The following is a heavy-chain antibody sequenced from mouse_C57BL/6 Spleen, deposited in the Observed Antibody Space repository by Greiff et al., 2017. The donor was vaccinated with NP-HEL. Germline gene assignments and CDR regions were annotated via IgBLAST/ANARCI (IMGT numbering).Heavy chain of an antibody. CDR1: GYAFSSSW. Sequence: VQLQQSGPELVKPGASVKISCKASGYAFSSSWMNWVKQRPGKGLEWIGRIYPGDGETNYNGKFKGKATLTAEKSSSTAYMQISSLTSEDSAFYVCARSIEITTVVADYFDYWGQGTTLTVSS. D-gene: IGHD1-1*01. CDR2: IYPGDGET. V-gene: IGHV1-82*01. J-gene: IGHJ2*01. CDR3: ARSIEITTVVADYFDY.